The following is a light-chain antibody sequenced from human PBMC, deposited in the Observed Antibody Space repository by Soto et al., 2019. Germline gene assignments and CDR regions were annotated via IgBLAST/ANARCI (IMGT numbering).Light chain of an antibody. V-gene: IGKV1-33*01. CDR2: DAS. CDR1: QDISNY. Sequence: DIQMTQSPSSLSASVGDRVTITCQASQDISNYLNWYQQKPGKAPKLLIYDASNLETGVPSRFSGSGSGTDFTFTISSLLPEDIATYYCQQYDNLPPCTFGQGTKLEIK. J-gene: IGKJ2*02. CDR3: QQYDNLPPCT.